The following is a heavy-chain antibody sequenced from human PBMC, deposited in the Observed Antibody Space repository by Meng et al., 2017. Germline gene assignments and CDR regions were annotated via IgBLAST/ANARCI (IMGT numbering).Heavy chain of an antibody. CDR1: GYTFTSYD. J-gene: IGHJ5*02. CDR3: ARGYYGSGLFDP. V-gene: IGHV1-8*03. CDR2: MNPNSGNT. D-gene: IGHD3-10*01. Sequence: QVPLVQSGAEVKTPGASVTVSCKASGYTFTSYDINWVRQATGQGLEWMGWMNPNSGNTGYAQKFQGRVTITRNTSISTAYMELSSLRSEDTAVYYCARGYYGSGLFDPWGQGTLVTVSS.